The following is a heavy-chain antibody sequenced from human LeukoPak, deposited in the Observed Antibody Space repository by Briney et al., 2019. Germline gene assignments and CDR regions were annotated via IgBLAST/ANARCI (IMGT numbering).Heavy chain of an antibody. D-gene: IGHD2-2*01. Sequence: VASVKVSCKASGYTFTSYGISWVRQAPGQGLEWMGWISAYNGNTNYAQKLQGRVTMTTDTSTSTAYMELRSLRSDDTAVYYCARERRVVVPAVGARYYYYYMDVWGKGTTVTVSS. CDR2: ISAYNGNT. CDR1: GYTFTSYG. V-gene: IGHV1-18*01. CDR3: ARERRVVVPAVGARYYYYYMDV. J-gene: IGHJ6*03.